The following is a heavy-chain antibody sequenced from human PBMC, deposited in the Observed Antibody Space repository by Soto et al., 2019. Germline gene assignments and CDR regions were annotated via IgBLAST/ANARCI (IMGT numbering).Heavy chain of an antibody. CDR2: ISSNGGST. D-gene: IGHD3-3*01. J-gene: IGHJ3*02. CDR3: VKDLRFLEWSSSFDI. V-gene: IGHV3-64D*06. CDR1: GFTFSSYA. Sequence: GGSLRLSCSASGFTFSSYAMHWVRQAPGKGLEYVSAISSNGGSTYYADSVKGRFTISRDNSKNTLYLQMSSLRAEDTAVYYCVKDLRFLEWSSSFDIWGQGTMVTVSS.